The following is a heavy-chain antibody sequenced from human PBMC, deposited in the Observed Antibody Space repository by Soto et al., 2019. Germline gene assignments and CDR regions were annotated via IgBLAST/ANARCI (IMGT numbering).Heavy chain of an antibody. J-gene: IGHJ3*02. CDR1: GFTFSSYS. CDR3: ARDYSSGFALYAFDI. Sequence: SGGSLRLSCAASGFTFSSYSMNWVRQAPGKGLEWVSSISTTSNYIYYADSVKGRFTISRDNAKNSLILQMNSLRAEDTALYYCARDYSSGFALYAFDIWGQGTMVTVSS. D-gene: IGHD6-19*01. V-gene: IGHV3-21*01. CDR2: ISTTSNYI.